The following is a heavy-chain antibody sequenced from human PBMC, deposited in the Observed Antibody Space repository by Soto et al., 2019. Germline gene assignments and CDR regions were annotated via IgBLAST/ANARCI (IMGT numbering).Heavy chain of an antibody. J-gene: IGHJ4*02. CDR1: GFTFSGSA. D-gene: IGHD2-15*01. Sequence: EVQLVESGGGVVQPGGSLKLSCAASGFTFSGSAMHWVRQASGKGLEWVGRIRSKANSYATAYAASVKGRFTISRDDSKNTAYLQMNSLKTEDTAVYYCTPGDCSGGSCYGFDYWGQGTLVTVSS. CDR3: TPGDCSGGSCYGFDY. V-gene: IGHV3-73*01. CDR2: IRSKANSYAT.